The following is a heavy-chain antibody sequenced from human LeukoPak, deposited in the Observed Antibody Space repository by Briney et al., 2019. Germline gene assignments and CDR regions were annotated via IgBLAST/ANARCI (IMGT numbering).Heavy chain of an antibody. V-gene: IGHV3-23*01. CDR1: GFAFGRHD. CDR3: AKGTTVSPPIASDY. J-gene: IGHJ4*02. CDR2: MTYNGNHA. Sequence: GGSLRLSCVASGFAFGRHDMSWVRQAPGKGLEWVSGMTYNGNHAYYAAVVRGRCTISRDNSKDKMYLQMNSLGDEDTAIYYCAKGTTVSPPIASDYWGQGTLVTVSS. D-gene: IGHD4-11*01.